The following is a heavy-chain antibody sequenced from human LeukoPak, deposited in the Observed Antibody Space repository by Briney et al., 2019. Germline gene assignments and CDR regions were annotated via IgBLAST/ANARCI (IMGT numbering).Heavy chain of an antibody. J-gene: IGHJ3*02. V-gene: IGHV3-23*01. CDR3: ARSIIWFGEGGDAFDI. D-gene: IGHD3-10*01. Sequence: GGSLRLSCAASGFTFSSYVMSWVRQAPGKGLEWVTAISGSGVSTYYADSVKGRFTISRDNSKNTLYLQMNSLRAEDTAVYYCARSIIWFGEGGDAFDIWGQGTMVTVSS. CDR1: GFTFSSYV. CDR2: ISGSGVST.